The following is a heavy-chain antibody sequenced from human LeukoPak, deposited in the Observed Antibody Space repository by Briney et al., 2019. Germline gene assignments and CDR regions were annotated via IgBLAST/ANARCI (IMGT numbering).Heavy chain of an antibody. Sequence: PGGSLRLSCAASGFTFSSYSMNWVRQAPGKGLEWVSYISTSSAVYYADSVKGRFTISRDNAKNSLFLQVNSLTDEDTAVYYCARDRDYAFDYWGQGTLVTVSS. CDR2: ISTSSAV. J-gene: IGHJ4*02. CDR3: ARDRDYAFDY. CDR1: GFTFSSYS. V-gene: IGHV3-48*02. D-gene: IGHD4-17*01.